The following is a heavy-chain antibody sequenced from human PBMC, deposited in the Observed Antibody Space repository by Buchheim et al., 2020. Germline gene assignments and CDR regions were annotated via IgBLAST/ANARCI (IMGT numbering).Heavy chain of an antibody. CDR1: GFRSSRYW. D-gene: IGHD1-26*01. V-gene: IGHV3-7*01. CDR3: ARDQLGIVGALGY. Sequence: EVQLVESGGGLVQRGGSLRLSCAASGFRSSRYWMSWVRQAPGKGLEWVANIKQDGSEKYYVDSVKGRFTISRDNAKNSLYLQMNSLRAEDTAVYYCARDQLGIVGALGYWGQGTL. CDR2: IKQDGSEK. J-gene: IGHJ4*02.